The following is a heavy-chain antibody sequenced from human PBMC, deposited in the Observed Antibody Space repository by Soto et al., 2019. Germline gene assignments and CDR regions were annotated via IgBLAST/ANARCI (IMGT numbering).Heavy chain of an antibody. J-gene: IGHJ4*02. V-gene: IGHV4-4*02. CDR2: IYRTGST. CDR1: GGSFTSNNW. D-gene: IGHD1-1*01. Sequence: PSETLSLTCAVSGGSFTSNNWWTWVRQPPGQGLEWIGEIYRTGSTNYNPSLKSRVTISLDKSENQFSLKVTSLTAADTAVYYCASRDTATSVEYWGQGTLVNVSS. CDR3: ASRDTATSVEY.